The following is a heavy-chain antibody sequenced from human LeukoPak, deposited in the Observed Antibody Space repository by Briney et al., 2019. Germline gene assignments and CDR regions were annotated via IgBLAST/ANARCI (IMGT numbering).Heavy chain of an antibody. CDR1: GGSFSGYY. V-gene: IGHV4-34*01. J-gene: IGHJ4*02. CDR2: INHSGST. D-gene: IGHD3-3*01. CDR3: ARTPPFYDFWSGYSNSYYFDY. Sequence: SETLSLTCAVYGGSFSGYYWSWIRQPPGKGLEWIGEINHSGSTNYNPSLKSRVTISVDTSKNQFSLKLSSVTAADTAVYYCARTPPFYDFWSGYSNSYYFDYWGQGTLVTVSS.